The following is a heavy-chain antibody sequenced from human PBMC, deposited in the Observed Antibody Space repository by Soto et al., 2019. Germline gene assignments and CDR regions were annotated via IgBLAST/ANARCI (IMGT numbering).Heavy chain of an antibody. CDR2: ITSSSSTI. CDR1: GFTFSSYS. J-gene: IGHJ4*02. CDR3: ARDLYSRNWGSYFDS. D-gene: IGHD7-27*01. Sequence: EVQLVESGGGLVQPGGSLRLSCAASGFTFSSYSMNWVRQAPGKGLEWVSYITSSSSTIHYADSVKGRFTISRDNAKNSMYLQMNSLRAEDTAVYYCARDLYSRNWGSYFDSWGQGTLVNVSS. V-gene: IGHV3-48*01.